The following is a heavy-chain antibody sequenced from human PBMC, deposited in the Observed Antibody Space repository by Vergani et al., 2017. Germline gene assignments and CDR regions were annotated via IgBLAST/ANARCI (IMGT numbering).Heavy chain of an antibody. CDR1: GGSISSGDYY. J-gene: IGHJ5*02. V-gene: IGHV4-30-4*08. Sequence: QVQLQESGPGLVKPSQTLSLTCTVSGGSISSGDYYWSWIRQPPGKGLEWIGYIYYSGSTYYNPSLKSRVTISVDTSKYQLSLRLNSVTAADTAVYYCARGETRTDWFDPWGQGTLVTVSS. CDR3: ARGETRTDWFDP. CDR2: IYYSGST. D-gene: IGHD3/OR15-3a*01.